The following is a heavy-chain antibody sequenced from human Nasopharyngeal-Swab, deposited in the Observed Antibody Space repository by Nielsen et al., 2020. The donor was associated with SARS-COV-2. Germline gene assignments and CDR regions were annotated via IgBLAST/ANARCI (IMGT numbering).Heavy chain of an antibody. V-gene: IGHV4-59*12. J-gene: IGHJ4*02. CDR3: ARLSVAAAHY. CDR1: GGFINSYY. Sequence: SETLSLTCTVSGGFINSYYWSWIRQPPRRGLEWIGYIYYSGSTNYNPSLKSRITMSVDTSKNQFSLKLSSVTAADTAVYYCARLSVAAAHYWGQGILVTVSS. D-gene: IGHD2-15*01. CDR2: IYYSGST.